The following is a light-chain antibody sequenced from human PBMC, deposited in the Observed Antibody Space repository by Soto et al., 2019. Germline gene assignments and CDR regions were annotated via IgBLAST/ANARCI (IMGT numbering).Light chain of an antibody. CDR1: QGISSA. Sequence: AIQLTQSPSSLSASVGDSVTITCRASQGISSALAWYQQTPGRAPKLLIYDASTLASGVPSRFSGSRSGTDFTLTISRLEPEDFAVYYCQQYGNSPFTFGPGTKVDIK. J-gene: IGKJ3*01. V-gene: IGKV1D-13*01. CDR3: QQYGNSPFT. CDR2: DAS.